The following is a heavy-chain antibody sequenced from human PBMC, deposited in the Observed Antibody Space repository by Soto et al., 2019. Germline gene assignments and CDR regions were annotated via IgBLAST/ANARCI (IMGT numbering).Heavy chain of an antibody. Sequence: ASVKVSCKASGYTFTSYYMHWVRQAPGQGLEWMGIINPSGGSTSYAQKFQGRVTISVDTSKNQFSLKLSSVTAADTAVYYCARSLDYYDSSGYYETEYFQHWGQGTLVTVSS. CDR1: GYTFTSYY. V-gene: IGHV1-46*01. CDR2: INPSGGST. J-gene: IGHJ1*01. CDR3: ARSLDYYDSSGYYETEYFQH. D-gene: IGHD3-22*01.